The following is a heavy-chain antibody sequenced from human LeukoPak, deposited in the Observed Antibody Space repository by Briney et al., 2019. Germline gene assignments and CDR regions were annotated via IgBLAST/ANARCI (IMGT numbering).Heavy chain of an antibody. J-gene: IGHJ4*02. CDR3: ARAQDFSDSSGPNYLDF. D-gene: IGHD3-22*01. CDR1: GYSLSSGFF. V-gene: IGHV4-38-2*02. Sequence: SQTLSLTCTVSGYSLSSGFFCDWIRQSPGKGLEWIGSFSHRGGSYHNPSLKSRVTISADTSKNQFSLKLLSVTAADTAVYYCARAQDFSDSSGPNYLDFWGQGILVTVSS. CDR2: FSHRGGS.